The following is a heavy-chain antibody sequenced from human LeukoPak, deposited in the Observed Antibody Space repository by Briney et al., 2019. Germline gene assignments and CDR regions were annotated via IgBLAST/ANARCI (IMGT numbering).Heavy chain of an antibody. Sequence: SVKVSCKASGYTFTSYGISWVRQAPGQGLEWLGRIVPSLGLANYAQNFHGRVTITADTSTTTVYMEVSRLRSEDTALYYCARGPLQSYSSSWYSDYWGQGTLVTVSS. J-gene: IGHJ4*02. CDR1: GYTFTSYG. D-gene: IGHD6-13*01. V-gene: IGHV1-69*04. CDR2: IVPSLGLA. CDR3: ARGPLQSYSSSWYSDY.